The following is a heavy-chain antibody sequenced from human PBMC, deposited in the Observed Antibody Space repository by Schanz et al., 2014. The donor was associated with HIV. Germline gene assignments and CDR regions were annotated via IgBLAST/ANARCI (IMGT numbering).Heavy chain of an antibody. CDR2: IDHTGTT. CDR3: ARDRVGSSASYVTFDI. CDR1: GFTSSDYT. Sequence: VQLVESGGGVVQPGRSLRLSCAAGGFTSSDYTMNWVRQAPGKGLEWVSLIDHTGTTYYADSVKGRFTISRDISDNTVHAQISSLRADDTAVYYCARDRVGSSASYVTFDIWGQGTMVTVSS. D-gene: IGHD3-16*01. J-gene: IGHJ3*02. V-gene: IGHV3-66*01.